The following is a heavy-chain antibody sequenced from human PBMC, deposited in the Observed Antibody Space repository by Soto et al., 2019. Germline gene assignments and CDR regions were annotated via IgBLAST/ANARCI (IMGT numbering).Heavy chain of an antibody. CDR2: ISPMFGAA. CDR3: AREVQVHTPAFVY. V-gene: IGHV1-69*19. J-gene: IGHJ4*02. CDR1: GGTFNTYA. D-gene: IGHD3-10*01. Sequence: QVQLVQSGAEMKKPGSSVKVSCQSSGGTFNTYAMNWVRQAPGQGPEWMGDISPMFGAANYAPNFQGRVTINADESTGTSDMQLSSLTSEDTALYFCAREVQVHTPAFVYWGQGTLVTVSS.